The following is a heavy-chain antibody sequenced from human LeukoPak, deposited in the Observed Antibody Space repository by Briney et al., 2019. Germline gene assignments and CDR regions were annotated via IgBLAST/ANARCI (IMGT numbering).Heavy chain of an antibody. CDR2: ISGSSTTR. V-gene: IGHV3-48*04. D-gene: IGHD6-6*01. J-gene: IGHJ5*02. CDR3: ARDWSGQPVRNWFDP. Sequence: GGSLRLSCVGSGFTFSSYSLSWVRQAPGKGLEWVSFISGSSTTRHYAVSVEGRFTVSRDTAKNSLYLQMNSLRADDTAVYYCARDWSGQPVRNWFDPWGQGTLVTVSS. CDR1: GFTFSSYS.